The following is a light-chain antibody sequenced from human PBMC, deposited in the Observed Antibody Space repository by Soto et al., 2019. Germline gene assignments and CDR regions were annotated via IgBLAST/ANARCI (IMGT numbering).Light chain of an antibody. CDR2: KAS. CDR3: QQYNSHPWT. J-gene: IGKJ1*01. Sequence: DIQMTQSPSTLPASVGDRVTVTCRARQSIRSWLAWYQEKPVKAPKLLIYKASLLETGVPSRFSGSGSGTEFTLTISSLQTDDFGTDYCQQYNSHPWTFGQGTKVEMK. V-gene: IGKV1-5*03. CDR1: QSIRSW.